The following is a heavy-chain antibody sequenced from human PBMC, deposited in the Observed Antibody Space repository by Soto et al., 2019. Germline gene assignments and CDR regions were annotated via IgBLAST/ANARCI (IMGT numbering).Heavy chain of an antibody. V-gene: IGHV3-30*18. J-gene: IGHJ6*02. CDR3: AKDLGSSSWSPGALDYYYGMDV. D-gene: IGHD6-13*01. CDR2: ISYDGSNK. Sequence: GGSLRLSCAASGFTFSSYGMHWVRQAPGKGLEWVAVISYDGSNKYYADSVKGRFTISRDNSKNTLYLQMNSLRAEDTALYYCAKDLGSSSWSPGALDYYYGMDVWGQGTTVTVS. CDR1: GFTFSSYG.